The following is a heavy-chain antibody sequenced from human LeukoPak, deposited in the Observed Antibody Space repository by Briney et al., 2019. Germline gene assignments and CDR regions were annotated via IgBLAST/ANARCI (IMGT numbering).Heavy chain of an antibody. V-gene: IGHV3-11*04. CDR2: ISSSGSTI. CDR3: ARAKRTTVTYSYYMDV. CDR1: GFTFSDYY. Sequence: GGSLRLSCAASGFTFSDYYMSWIRQAPGKGLEWVSYISSSGSTIYYADSVKGRFTISRDNAKNSLYLQMNSLRAEDTAVYYCARAKRTTVTYSYYMDVWGKGTTVTVSS. D-gene: IGHD4-11*01. J-gene: IGHJ6*03.